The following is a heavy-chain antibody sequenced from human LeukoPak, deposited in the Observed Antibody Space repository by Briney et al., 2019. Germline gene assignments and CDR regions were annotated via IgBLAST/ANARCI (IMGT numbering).Heavy chain of an antibody. J-gene: IGHJ2*01. CDR3: ARVGTHWYFDL. CDR2: IIPILGIA. V-gene: IGHV1-69*04. CDR1: GGTFSSYA. D-gene: IGHD7-27*01. Sequence: SVKVSCKASGGTFSSYAISWVRQAPGQGLEWMGRIIPILGIANYAQKFQGRVTITADKSTSTAYMELSSLRSEDTAVYYCARVGTHWYFDLWGRGTLVTVSS.